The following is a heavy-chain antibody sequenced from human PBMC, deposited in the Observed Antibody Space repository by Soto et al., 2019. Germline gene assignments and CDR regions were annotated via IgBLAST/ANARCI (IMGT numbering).Heavy chain of an antibody. D-gene: IGHD6-19*01. V-gene: IGHV1-46*01. J-gene: IGHJ4*02. CDR2: INPSGGST. CDR3: ARDSSPYSSGWYIDY. Sequence: GASVKVSCKASGYTFTSYYMHWVRQAPGQGLEWMGIINPSGGSTSYAQKFQGRVTMTRDTSTSTVYMELSSLRSEDTAVYYCARDSSPYSSGWYIDYWGQGTLVTVSS. CDR1: GYTFTSYY.